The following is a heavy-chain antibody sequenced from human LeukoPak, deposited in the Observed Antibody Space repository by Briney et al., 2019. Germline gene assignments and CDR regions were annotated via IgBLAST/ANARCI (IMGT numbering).Heavy chain of an antibody. CDR3: AKRDGIAAAGKEN. CDR2: ISGSGGST. J-gene: IGHJ4*02. V-gene: IGHV3-23*01. Sequence: GGSLRLSCAASGFTFSSYAMSWVRQAPGKGLEWVSAISGSGGSTYYADSVKGRFTISRDNSKNTLYLQMDSLRAEDPAVYYCAKRDGIAAAGKENWGQGTLVTVSS. CDR1: GFTFSSYA. D-gene: IGHD6-13*01.